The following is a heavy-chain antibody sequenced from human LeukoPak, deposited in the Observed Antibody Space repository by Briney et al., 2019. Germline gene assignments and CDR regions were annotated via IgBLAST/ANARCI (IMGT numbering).Heavy chain of an antibody. CDR2: MNPNSGNT. CDR3: ARGRGGGATSRDDY. V-gene: IGHV1-8*03. J-gene: IGHJ4*02. D-gene: IGHD1-26*01. Sequence: ASLKVSCKASGYTFTSYDINWVRQATGQGLEWMGWMNPNSGNTGYAQKLQGRVTITRNTSISTAYMELSSLRSEDTAVYYCARGRGGGATSRDDYWGQGTLVTVSS. CDR1: GYTFTSYD.